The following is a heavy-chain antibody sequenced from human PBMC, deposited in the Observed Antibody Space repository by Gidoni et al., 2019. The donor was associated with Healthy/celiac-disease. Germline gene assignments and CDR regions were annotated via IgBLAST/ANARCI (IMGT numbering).Heavy chain of an antibody. Sequence: EVQLVESGGGLVQPGGSLRLCCAASGFNFSSSEMNWVRQAPGKGLEWVSNISSSGSTIYYADSVKCRFTISRDNAKNSLYLQMNSLRAEDTAVYYCAREGVVVAATLGGSFDYWGQGTLVTVSS. CDR1: GFNFSSSE. D-gene: IGHD2-15*01. CDR3: AREGVVVAATLGGSFDY. CDR2: ISSSGSTI. V-gene: IGHV3-48*03. J-gene: IGHJ4*02.